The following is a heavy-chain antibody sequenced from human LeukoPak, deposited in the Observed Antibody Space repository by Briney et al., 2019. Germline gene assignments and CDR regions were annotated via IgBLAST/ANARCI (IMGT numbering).Heavy chain of an antibody. CDR1: GGSISSSSYY. J-gene: IGHJ4*02. Sequence: PSETLSLTCTVSGGSISSSSYYWSWIRQPPGKGLEWIGYIYYSGSTNYNPSLKSRVTISVDTSKNQFSLKLSSVTAADTAVYYCARSPNYYDSSGYSVYFDYWGQGTLVTVSS. CDR3: ARSPNYYDSSGYSVYFDY. D-gene: IGHD3-22*01. CDR2: IYYSGST. V-gene: IGHV4-61*01.